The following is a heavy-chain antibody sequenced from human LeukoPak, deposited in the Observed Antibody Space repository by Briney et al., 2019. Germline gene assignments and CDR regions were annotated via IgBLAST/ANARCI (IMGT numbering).Heavy chain of an antibody. CDR3: AMHTVIASSWSLDY. J-gene: IGHJ4*02. CDR2: IYYSGNT. V-gene: IGHV4-39*01. Sequence: PWETLSLTCSVSGGTISSSSYYSGWLRQPPRKELEWIGSIYYSGNTYNNPSLKSRVTISVDTSKNQLSLKLTSVTAADTAVYYCAMHTVIASSWSLDYWGQGTLVTVSS. CDR1: GGTISSSSYY. D-gene: IGHD6-13*01.